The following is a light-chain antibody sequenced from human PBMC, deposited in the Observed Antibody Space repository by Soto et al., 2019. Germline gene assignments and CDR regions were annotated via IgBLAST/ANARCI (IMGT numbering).Light chain of an antibody. V-gene: IGKV3-11*01. CDR2: DVF. Sequence: EIALTQSPATLSLSPGERATLSCRASQSVGNYLAWYQQKPGQAPRLLIYDVFNRATGIPARLSGSGSGTDFTLTISSLEPEDFAVYYCLQRSVWPWTFGQGTRLEVK. J-gene: IGKJ1*01. CDR3: LQRSVWPWT. CDR1: QSVGNY.